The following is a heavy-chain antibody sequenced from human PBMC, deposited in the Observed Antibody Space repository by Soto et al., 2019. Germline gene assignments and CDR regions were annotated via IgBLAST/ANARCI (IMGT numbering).Heavy chain of an antibody. CDR3: ARHARYYDILTGYSTLSWFDP. D-gene: IGHD3-9*01. CDR1: GVSISNYC. J-gene: IGHJ5*02. CDR2: IYYSGST. V-gene: IGHV4-59*08. Sequence: PSETLSLTCTVSGVSISNYCWSWIRQPPGKGLEWIGYIYYSGSTNYNPSLKSRVTISVDTSKNQFSLKLNSVTAADTAVYYCARHARYYDILTGYSTLSWFDPWGQGTLVTVSS.